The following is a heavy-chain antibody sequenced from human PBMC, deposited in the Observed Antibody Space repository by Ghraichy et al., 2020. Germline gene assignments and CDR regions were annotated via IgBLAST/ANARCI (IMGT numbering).Heavy chain of an antibody. D-gene: IGHD2-2*01. Sequence: LSLTCAASGFTFSDYWMTWVRQAPGKGLEWVASIKTNGNERKYLDSLRGRFTISRDNSKNTLYLQMNSLRAEDTAVYYCAKVIWRRLYIVVVPAARFFDYWGQGTLVTVSS. V-gene: IGHV3-7*03. CDR2: IKTNGNER. J-gene: IGHJ4*02. CDR3: AKVIWRRLYIVVVPAARFFDY. CDR1: GFTFSDYW.